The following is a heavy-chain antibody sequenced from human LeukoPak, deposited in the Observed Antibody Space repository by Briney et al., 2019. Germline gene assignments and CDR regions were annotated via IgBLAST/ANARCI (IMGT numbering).Heavy chain of an antibody. D-gene: IGHD4-17*01. CDR1: GFPFDDYG. V-gene: IGHV3-20*01. CDR3: ARETDYGDYYFDY. Sequence: GGSLRLSCAASGFPFDDYGMSWVRQAPGKGLEWFSCINWSGGSTGYADSVKGRFTISRDNAKNSLYLQMNSLRAEDTALYHCARETDYGDYYFDYWGQGTLVTVSS. J-gene: IGHJ4*02. CDR2: INWSGGST.